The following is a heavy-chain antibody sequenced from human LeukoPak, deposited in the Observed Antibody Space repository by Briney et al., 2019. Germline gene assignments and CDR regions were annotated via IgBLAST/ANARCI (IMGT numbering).Heavy chain of an antibody. V-gene: IGHV3-23*01. J-gene: IGHJ6*02. D-gene: IGHD4-17*01. Sequence: GGSLRLSCAASGFTFSSYAMSWVRQAPGKGLEWVSAISGGGGSTYYADSVKGRFTISRDNSKNTLYLQMNSLRAEDTAVYYCAKDNYGDYIYYYYGMDVWGQGTTVTVSS. CDR1: GFTFSSYA. CDR2: ISGGGGST. CDR3: AKDNYGDYIYYYYGMDV.